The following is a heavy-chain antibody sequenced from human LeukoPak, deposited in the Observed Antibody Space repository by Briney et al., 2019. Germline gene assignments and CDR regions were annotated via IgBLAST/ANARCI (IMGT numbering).Heavy chain of an antibody. CDR2: IYTSGST. CDR1: GGSISSGSYY. D-gene: IGHD3-9*01. Sequence: SETLSLTCTVSGGSISSGSYYWSWIRQPAGKGLEWIGRIYTSGSTNYNPSLKSRVTISVDTSKNQFSLKLSSVTAADTAVYYCAREGGQTGYYAYYYYYMDVWGKGTTVTIS. J-gene: IGHJ6*03. V-gene: IGHV4-61*02. CDR3: AREGGQTGYYAYYYYYMDV.